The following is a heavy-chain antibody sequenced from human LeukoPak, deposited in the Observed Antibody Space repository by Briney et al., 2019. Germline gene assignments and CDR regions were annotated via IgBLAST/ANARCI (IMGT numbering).Heavy chain of an antibody. CDR3: GRLGSSDI. Sequence: ASVTVSCKASADTFTGYYMHWVRQAPGQGLEWMGWINPNRGGTNYAQQFHGRVTMTRDTSISTAYMQLSRLTSDDTAVYFCGRLGSSDIWGQGTMVTVSS. V-gene: IGHV1-2*02. CDR1: ADTFTGYY. D-gene: IGHD3-16*01. J-gene: IGHJ3*02. CDR2: INPNRGGT.